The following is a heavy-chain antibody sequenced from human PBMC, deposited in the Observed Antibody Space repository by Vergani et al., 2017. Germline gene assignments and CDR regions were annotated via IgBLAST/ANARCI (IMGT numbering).Heavy chain of an antibody. V-gene: IGHV1-3*01. CDR3: ARDGGSGVEVPAAIRYYYYYVDV. CDR2: IKAGNGNT. Sequence: QVQLVQSGAEVKKPGASVKVFCKASGYTFTSYAMHWVRQAPGQRLEWMGWIKAGNGNTKYSQKFQGRVTITRDTSASTAYMELSSLRSEDTAVYYCARDGGSGVEVPAAIRYYYYYVDVWGEETTVTVSS. J-gene: IGHJ6*03. CDR1: GYTFTSYA. D-gene: IGHD2-2*01.